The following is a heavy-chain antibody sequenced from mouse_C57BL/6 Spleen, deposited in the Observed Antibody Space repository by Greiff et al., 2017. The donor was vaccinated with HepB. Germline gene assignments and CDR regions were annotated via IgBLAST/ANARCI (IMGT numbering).Heavy chain of an antibody. D-gene: IGHD1-1*01. Sequence: VMLVESGPGLVAPSQSLSITCTVSGFSLTSYAISWVRQPPGKGLEWLGVIWTGGGTNYNSALKSRLSISKDNSKSQVFLKMNSLQTDDTARYYCARNGGSSLYWYFDVWGTGTTVTVSS. V-gene: IGHV2-9-1*01. J-gene: IGHJ1*03. CDR3: ARNGGSSLYWYFDV. CDR1: GFSLTSYA. CDR2: IWTGGGT.